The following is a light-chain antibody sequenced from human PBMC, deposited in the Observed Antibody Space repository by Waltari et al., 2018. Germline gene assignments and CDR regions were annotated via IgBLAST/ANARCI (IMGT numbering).Light chain of an antibody. CDR1: QSVSSNH. J-gene: IGKJ4*01. CDR2: GAS. CDR3: QQFGSSVT. Sequence: DIVLTQSPGTLSLSPGEGATLSCRASQSVSSNHLAWYQQNPGQAPRLVIYGASRRAPGIPDRFSGGGSGTDFTLTISRLEPEDVAVYYCQQFGSSVTFGGGTKVEIK. V-gene: IGKV3-20*01.